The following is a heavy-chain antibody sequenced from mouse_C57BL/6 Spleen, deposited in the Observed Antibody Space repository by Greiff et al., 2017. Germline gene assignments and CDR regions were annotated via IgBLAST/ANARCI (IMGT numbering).Heavy chain of an antibody. CDR2: IYPGSGST. CDR1: GYTFTSYW. V-gene: IGHV1-55*01. CDR3: ARGDYYGSSLDY. J-gene: IGHJ2*01. D-gene: IGHD1-1*01. Sequence: QVQLQQPGAELVKPGASVKMSCKASGYTFTSYWITWVKQRPGQGLEWIGDIYPGSGSTNYNEKFKSKATLTVDTSSSTAYMQLSSLTSEASAVYYCARGDYYGSSLDYWGQGTTLTVSS.